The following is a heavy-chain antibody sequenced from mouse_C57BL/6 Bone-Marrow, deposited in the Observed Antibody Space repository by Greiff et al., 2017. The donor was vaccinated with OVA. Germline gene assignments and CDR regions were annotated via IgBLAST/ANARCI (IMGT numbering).Heavy chain of an antibody. Sequence: VQLQQSGAELVKPGASVKLSCKASGYTFTSYWMYWVKQRPGRGLEWIGRIDPNGGGTKYNEKFKSKATLTVDKPSSTAYMQLSSLTSEDAAVDYCAREFIDYDYEFAYWGQGTLVTVSA. CDR3: AREFIDYDYEFAY. CDR1: GYTFTSYW. CDR2: IDPNGGGT. V-gene: IGHV1-72*01. J-gene: IGHJ3*01. D-gene: IGHD2-4*01.